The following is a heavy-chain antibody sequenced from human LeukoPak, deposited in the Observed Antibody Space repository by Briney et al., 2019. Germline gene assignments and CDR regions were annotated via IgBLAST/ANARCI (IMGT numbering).Heavy chain of an antibody. V-gene: IGHV4-39*01. CDR2: IYYSGGT. CDR3: ARRSVVVPAAILSPYYYMDV. J-gene: IGHJ6*03. Sequence: SETLSVTCTVSGGSISSSSYYWGWIRQPPGKGLEWIGSIYYSGGTYYNPSLKSRVTISVDTSKNQFSLKLSSVTAADTAVYYCARRSVVVPAAILSPYYYMDVWGKGTTVTVSS. CDR1: GGSISSSSYY. D-gene: IGHD2-2*02.